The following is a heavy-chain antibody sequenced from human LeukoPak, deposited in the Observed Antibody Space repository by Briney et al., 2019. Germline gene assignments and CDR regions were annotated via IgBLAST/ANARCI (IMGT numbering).Heavy chain of an antibody. CDR3: AVQQQLSASPDY. Sequence: ASVKVSCKASGYTFNRHGISWVRQAPGQGPEWMGWISCYNGDTHYAQNYQGRLTMTTDTSTSTAYMELRSLRSDDTAVYYCAVQQQLSASPDYWGQGTLVTVSS. D-gene: IGHD6-13*01. CDR2: ISCYNGDT. J-gene: IGHJ4*02. CDR1: GYTFNRHG. V-gene: IGHV1-18*01.